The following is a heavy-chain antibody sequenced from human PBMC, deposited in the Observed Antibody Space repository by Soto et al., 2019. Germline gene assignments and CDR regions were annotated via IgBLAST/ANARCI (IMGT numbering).Heavy chain of an antibody. D-gene: IGHD6-19*01. CDR1: GFTFSNAW. Sequence: LRLSCAASGFTFSNAWMSWVRQPPGKGLEWVGRIKSKTDGGTTDYVAPVKGRFIISRDDSKNMVYLQMNSLKTEDTAMYYCTTGQVAGTRDYWGQGTLVTVSS. CDR2: IKSKTDGGTT. V-gene: IGHV3-15*01. J-gene: IGHJ4*02. CDR3: TTGQVAGTRDY.